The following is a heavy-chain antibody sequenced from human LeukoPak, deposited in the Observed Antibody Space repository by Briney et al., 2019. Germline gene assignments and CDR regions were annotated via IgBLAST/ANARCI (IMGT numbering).Heavy chain of an antibody. J-gene: IGHJ6*02. CDR3: ARDFPHCSSTSCYTLNYYYGMDV. CDR2: INTNTGNP. Sequence: GASVNVSCKASGYTFTSYAMNWVRQAPGQGLEWMGWINTNTGNPTYAQGFTERFVFSLDTSVSTAYLQISSLKAEDTAVYYCARDFPHCSSTSCYTLNYYYGMDVWGQGTTVTVSS. V-gene: IGHV7-4-1*02. CDR1: GYTFTSYA. D-gene: IGHD2-2*02.